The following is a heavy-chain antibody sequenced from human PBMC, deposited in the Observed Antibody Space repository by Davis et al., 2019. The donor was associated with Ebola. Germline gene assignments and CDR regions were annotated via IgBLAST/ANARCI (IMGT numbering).Heavy chain of an antibody. J-gene: IGHJ5*02. V-gene: IGHV3-23*01. D-gene: IGHD6-19*01. Sequence: PGGSLRLSCAASGFTFSSYAMSWVRQAPGKGLEWVSAISGSGGSTYYADSAKGRFTISRDNSKNILFLQMNSLRAGDTAVYYCARDAAVAGTGRWFDPWGQGTLVTVSS. CDR2: ISGSGGST. CDR1: GFTFSSYA. CDR3: ARDAAVAGTGRWFDP.